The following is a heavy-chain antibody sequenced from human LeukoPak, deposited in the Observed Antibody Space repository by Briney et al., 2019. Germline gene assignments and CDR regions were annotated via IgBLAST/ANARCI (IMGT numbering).Heavy chain of an antibody. CDR3: ARENEVGDGYNSPYYFDY. V-gene: IGHV4-34*01. CDR2: INHSGST. CDR1: GGSFSGYY. Sequence: PSETLSLTCAVYGGSFSGYYWSWIRQPPGKGLEWIGEINHSGSTNYNPSLKSRVTISVDTSKNQFSLKLSSVTAADTAVYYCARENEVGDGYNSPYYFDYWGQGTLVTVSS. J-gene: IGHJ4*02. D-gene: IGHD5-24*01.